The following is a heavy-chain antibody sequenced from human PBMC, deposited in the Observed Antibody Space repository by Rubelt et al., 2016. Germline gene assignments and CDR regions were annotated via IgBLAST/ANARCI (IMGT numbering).Heavy chain of an antibody. CDR1: GFTFSSYW. CDR2: IKEDGSET. CDR3: ARSLGGSDY. V-gene: IGHV3-7*01. J-gene: IGHJ4*02. Sequence: RLSCAASGFTFSSYWMSWARQAPGKGLEWLANIKEDGSETYHVDSVRGRFTISRDNAKNSVYLQMNSLRAEDTAVYYCARSLGGSDYWGQGTLVTVSS. D-gene: IGHD1-26*01.